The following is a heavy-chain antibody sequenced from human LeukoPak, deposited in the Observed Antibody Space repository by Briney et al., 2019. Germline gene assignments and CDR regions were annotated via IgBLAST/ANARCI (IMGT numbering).Heavy chain of an antibody. V-gene: IGHV3-15*01. D-gene: IGHD6-19*01. CDR3: TTKSPIAVSAGIDY. CDR1: GFTFNNAW. CDR2: IKRKTDGGTT. Sequence: GGSLRLSCEASGFTFNNAWMTWVRQAPGKGLEWVGRIKRKTDGGTTDYAALVKGRFTISRDDSKNTLYLQMNSLKTEDTAVYYCTTKSPIAVSAGIDYWGQGPLVTVSS. J-gene: IGHJ4*02.